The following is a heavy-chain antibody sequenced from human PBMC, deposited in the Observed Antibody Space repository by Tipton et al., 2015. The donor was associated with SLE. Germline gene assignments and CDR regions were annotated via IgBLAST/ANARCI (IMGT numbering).Heavy chain of an antibody. Sequence: TLSLTCTVSGGSISSYYWSWIRQPPGKGLEWIGYIYYSGSTNYNPSLKSRVTISVDTSKNQFSLKLSSVTAADTAVYYCARAAMANSGMDVWGQGTTVTVSS. CDR3: ARAAMANSGMDV. V-gene: IGHV4-59*12. CDR1: GGSISSYY. CDR2: IYYSGST. D-gene: IGHD5-18*01. J-gene: IGHJ6*02.